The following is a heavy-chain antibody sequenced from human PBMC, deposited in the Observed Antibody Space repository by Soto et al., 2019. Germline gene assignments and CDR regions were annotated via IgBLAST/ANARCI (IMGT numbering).Heavy chain of an antibody. J-gene: IGHJ5*02. CDR3: GRGPGAFMSTWSFRLES. CDR1: GFLFSRSF. D-gene: IGHD3-10*01. V-gene: IGHV3-74*01. CDR2: VTADGRPT. Sequence: GGSLRLSCPASGFLFSRSFMHWVRQATGKDLVWVARVTADGRPTVYAGSVTGRFTISRANVRIQVSLELNDLRAEETAVYLCGRGPGAFMSTWSFRLESWGQGTLVTTSP.